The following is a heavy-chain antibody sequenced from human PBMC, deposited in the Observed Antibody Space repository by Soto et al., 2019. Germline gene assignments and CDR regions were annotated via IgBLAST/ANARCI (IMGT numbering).Heavy chain of an antibody. CDR3: ARGGQECSNSGCGYIYDGMDV. CDR2: ISAYNGNR. Sequence: ASVKVSCKDSGYTFSHYGIGWVRQAPGQGLEWMGWISAYNGNRHFAEGLRGRITMTTNTTTSTADMELRSLSSDDTAVYYCARGGQECSNSGCGYIYDGMDVWGQGTTVTVSS. D-gene: IGHD1-26*01. J-gene: IGHJ6*02. V-gene: IGHV1-18*01. CDR1: GYTFSHYG.